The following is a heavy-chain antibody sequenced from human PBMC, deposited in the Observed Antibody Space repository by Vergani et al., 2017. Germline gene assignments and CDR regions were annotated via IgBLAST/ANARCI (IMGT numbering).Heavy chain of an antibody. CDR3: ARDTALWFGELFVRAFDI. D-gene: IGHD3-10*01. Sequence: QLQLQESGPGLVKPSETLSLTCTVSGGSISSSSYYWGWIRQPPGKGLEWIGSIYYSGSTYYNPSLKSRVTISVDTSKNQFSLKLSSVTAAYTAVYYCARDTALWFGELFVRAFDIWGQGTMVTVSS. V-gene: IGHV4-39*07. CDR2: IYYSGST. CDR1: GGSISSSSYY. J-gene: IGHJ3*02.